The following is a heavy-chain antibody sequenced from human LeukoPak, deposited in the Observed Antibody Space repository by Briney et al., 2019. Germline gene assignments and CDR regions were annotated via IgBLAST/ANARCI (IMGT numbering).Heavy chain of an antibody. J-gene: IGHJ4*02. CDR3: ARQEADFWSGYSDY. D-gene: IGHD3-3*01. CDR2: IYYSGST. CDR1: GGSISGSSYY. Sequence: PSETLSLTRTVSGGSISGSSYYWGWIRQLPGKGLEWIGSIYYSGSTYYNPSLKSRVTISVDTSKNQFSLKLSSVTAADTAVYYCARQEADFWSGYSDYWGQGTLVTVSS. V-gene: IGHV4-39*01.